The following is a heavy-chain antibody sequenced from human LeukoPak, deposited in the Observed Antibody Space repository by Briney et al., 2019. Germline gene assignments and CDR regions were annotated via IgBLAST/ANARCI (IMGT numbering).Heavy chain of an antibody. CDR1: GGSIICYF. V-gene: IGHV4-59*01. CDR2: IFDSGTT. Sequence: SETLFLTCSVSGGSIICYFWSWIRQPPGKGPEWIVYIFDSGTTDYNPSTIYNPSLKGRVTVSLDTSKNHFSLKLSSVTAADTAVYFCARGGVTTIAQYDYWGQGILVTVSS. CDR3: ARGGVTTIAQYDY. D-gene: IGHD5-12*01. J-gene: IGHJ4*02.